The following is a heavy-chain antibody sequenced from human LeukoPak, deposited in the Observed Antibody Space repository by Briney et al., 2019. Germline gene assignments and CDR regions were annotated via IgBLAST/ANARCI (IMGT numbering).Heavy chain of an antibody. CDR2: FDPEDGET. CDR1: GYTLTELS. Sequence: ASVKVSCKVSGYTLTELSMHWVRQAPGKGLEWMGGFDPEDGETIYAQKFQGRVTITADKSTSTAYMELSSLRSEDTAVYYCARDLLSGYESNNWFDPWGQGTLVTVSS. V-gene: IGHV1-24*01. CDR3: ARDLLSGYESNNWFDP. D-gene: IGHD5-12*01. J-gene: IGHJ5*02.